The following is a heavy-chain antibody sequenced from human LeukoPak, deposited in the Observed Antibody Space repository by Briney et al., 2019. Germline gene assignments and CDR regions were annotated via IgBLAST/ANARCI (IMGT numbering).Heavy chain of an antibody. J-gene: IGHJ4*02. CDR2: IYYSGST. CDR1: GVSISSYY. D-gene: IGHD3-22*01. CDR3: ASHYDSSGYRGFDY. Sequence: PSETLSLTCTVFGVSISSYYWSWIRQPPGKGLEWIGYIYYSGSTNYNPSLKSRVTISVDTSKNQFSLKLSSVTAADTAVYYCASHYDSSGYRGFDYWGQGTLVTVSS. V-gene: IGHV4-59*01.